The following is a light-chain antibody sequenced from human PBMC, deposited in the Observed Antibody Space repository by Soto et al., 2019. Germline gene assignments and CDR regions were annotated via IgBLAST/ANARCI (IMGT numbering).Light chain of an antibody. J-gene: IGKJ4*01. V-gene: IGKV3-15*01. CDR1: QSVSNN. Sequence: VMTQSPATLSVSPGERATLSCRASQSVSNNLAWYQQKPGQAPRLLIYFASTRATGIPARFSGSGSGTEFTLTISSLQSEDFAVYYCQQYNNWPLTFGGGTKVEIK. CDR2: FAS. CDR3: QQYNNWPLT.